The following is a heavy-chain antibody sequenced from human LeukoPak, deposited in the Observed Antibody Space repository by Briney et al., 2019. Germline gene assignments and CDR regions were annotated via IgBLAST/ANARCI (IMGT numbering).Heavy chain of an antibody. Sequence: GGSLRLSCVASGFTFSSYAMSWVRQAPGKGLEWVSAISGSGGSTYYADSVKGRFTISRGNSKNALYLQMNSLRAEDTAVYYCAKDQGIAAAGTGYNWFDPWGQGTLVTVSS. J-gene: IGHJ5*02. CDR2: ISGSGGST. D-gene: IGHD6-13*01. CDR3: AKDQGIAAAGTGYNWFDP. V-gene: IGHV3-23*01. CDR1: GFTFSSYA.